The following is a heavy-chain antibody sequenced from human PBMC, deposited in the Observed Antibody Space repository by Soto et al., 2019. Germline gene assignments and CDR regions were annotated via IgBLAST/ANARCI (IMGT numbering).Heavy chain of an antibody. Sequence: QVQLKQSGPGLVRPSGTLSLTCRVSGTSISSTYWWTWVRQSPGKGLEWIGEIYHNGITKYNPSPKSRVSLSVDKSNNQFSLKLTAVTAADTAVYYCATVPPRIVVVLAEFPTWGQGTLVTGSS. CDR3: ATVPPRIVVVLAEFPT. D-gene: IGHD2-21*01. CDR2: IYHNGIT. CDR1: GTSISSTYW. V-gene: IGHV4-4*02. J-gene: IGHJ4*02.